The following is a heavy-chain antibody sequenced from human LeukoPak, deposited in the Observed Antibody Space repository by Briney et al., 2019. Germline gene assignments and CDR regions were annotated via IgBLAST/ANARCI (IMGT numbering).Heavy chain of an antibody. CDR1: GFAFSSYG. J-gene: IGHJ6*03. CDR3: AKDLQGIAVAGAYYYYYYMDV. D-gene: IGHD6-19*01. V-gene: IGHV3-30*02. Sequence: GGSLRLSCAASGFAFSSYGMHWVRQAPGKGLEWVAFIRYDGSNKYYADSVKGRFTISRDNSKNTLYLQMNSLRAEDTAVYYCAKDLQGIAVAGAYYYYYYMDVWGKGTTVTVSS. CDR2: IRYDGSNK.